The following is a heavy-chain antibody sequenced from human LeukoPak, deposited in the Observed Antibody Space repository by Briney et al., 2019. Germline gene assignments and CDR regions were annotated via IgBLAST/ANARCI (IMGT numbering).Heavy chain of an antibody. J-gene: IGHJ3*02. CDR3: AKAYDSSGYYHDAFDI. CDR1: GFIFSSYA. Sequence: PGGSLRLSCAASGFIFSSYAMTWVRQAPGKGLEWVSAISGSGGSTYYADSVKGRFTISRDNAKNSLYLQMNSLRAEDTALYYCAKAYDSSGYYHDAFDIWGQGTMVTVSS. CDR2: ISGSGGST. V-gene: IGHV3-23*01. D-gene: IGHD3-22*01.